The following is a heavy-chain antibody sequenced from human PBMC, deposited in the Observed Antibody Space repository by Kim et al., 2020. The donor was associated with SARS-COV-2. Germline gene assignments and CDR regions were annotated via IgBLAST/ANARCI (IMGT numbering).Heavy chain of an antibody. D-gene: IGHD2-21*02. CDR2: IVRSSS. V-gene: IGHV3-21*01. CDR1: GFTFSTYR. CDR3: ASASRGGDCLDY. Sequence: GGSLRLSCAASGFTFSTYRMNWVRQAPGKGLEWVSSIVRSSSYANSVRGRFTISRDNNKDSLYLQMNSLRAEDTAVYYCASASRGGDCLDYWGQGSLVTVSS. J-gene: IGHJ4*02.